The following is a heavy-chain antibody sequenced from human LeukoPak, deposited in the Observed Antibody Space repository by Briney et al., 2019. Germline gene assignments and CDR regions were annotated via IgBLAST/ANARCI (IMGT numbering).Heavy chain of an antibody. J-gene: IGHJ4*02. CDR3: AKGPAKGSPYYFDY. Sequence: GGSLRLSCAASGFTLSSYAMSWVRQAPGKGLEWVSGISGGGANTYYADSVKGRFTISRDNSKNTLYLQMNSLRAEDTAVYYCAKGPAKGSPYYFDYWGQGTLVTVSS. CDR2: ISGGGANT. CDR1: GFTLSSYA. D-gene: IGHD4/OR15-4a*01. V-gene: IGHV3-23*01.